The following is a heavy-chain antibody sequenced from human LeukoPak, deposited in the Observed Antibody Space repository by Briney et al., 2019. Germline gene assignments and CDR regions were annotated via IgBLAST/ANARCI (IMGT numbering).Heavy chain of an antibody. J-gene: IGHJ4*02. CDR3: AKRIQYSSGWYNFDY. CDR2: ISGSGGST. CDR1: GFTFSSYA. D-gene: IGHD6-19*01. Sequence: GGSLRLSCAASGFTFSSYAMSWVRQAPGKGLEWVSAISGSGGSTYYADSVKGRFTISRDNSKNTLYLQMNSLRAGDTAVYYCAKRIQYSSGWYNFDYWGQGTLVTVSS. V-gene: IGHV3-23*01.